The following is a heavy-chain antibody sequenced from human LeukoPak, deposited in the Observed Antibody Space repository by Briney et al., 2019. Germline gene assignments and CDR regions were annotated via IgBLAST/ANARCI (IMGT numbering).Heavy chain of an antibody. CDR3: ARAAAMDGSGSYYSVFDY. J-gene: IGHJ4*02. V-gene: IGHV1-18*01. CDR2: ISAYNGNT. D-gene: IGHD3-10*01. CDR1: GYTFTSYG. Sequence: ASVKVSCKASGYTFTSYGISWVRQAPGRGLEWMGWISAYNGNTNYAQKLQGRVTMTTDTSTSTAYMELRSLKSDDTAVYYCARAAAMDGSGSYYSVFDYWGQGTLVTVSS.